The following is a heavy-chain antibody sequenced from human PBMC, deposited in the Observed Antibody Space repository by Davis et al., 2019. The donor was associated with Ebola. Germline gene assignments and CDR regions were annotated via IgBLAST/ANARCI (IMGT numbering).Heavy chain of an antibody. CDR3: ARPWYSGTYYDAYDI. CDR2: TYYNGIA. V-gene: IGHV4-59*08. CDR1: GDSLNPYY. J-gene: IGHJ3*02. D-gene: IGHD1-26*01. Sequence: MPSETLSLTCTVSGDSLNPYYWSWIRQSPGKGLEWIGHTYYNGIATYNPSLQSRVTISVDMSKSQFSLKLSSATAADTAVYYCARPWYSGTYYDAYDIWGQGTMVAVSS.